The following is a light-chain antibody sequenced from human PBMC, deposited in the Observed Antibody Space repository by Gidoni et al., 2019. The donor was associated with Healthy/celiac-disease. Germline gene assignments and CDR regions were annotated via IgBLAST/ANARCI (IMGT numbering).Light chain of an antibody. CDR2: DAS. Sequence: EIVLTQSPATLSLSPGERATLSCRASQSVSSYLAWSQQKPGQAPRLLIYDASNRATGIPARFSGSGSGTDFTLTISSLEPEDFAVYYCQQRSNWPLCFGPGTKVDIK. J-gene: IGKJ3*01. CDR1: QSVSSY. CDR3: QQRSNWPLC. V-gene: IGKV3-11*01.